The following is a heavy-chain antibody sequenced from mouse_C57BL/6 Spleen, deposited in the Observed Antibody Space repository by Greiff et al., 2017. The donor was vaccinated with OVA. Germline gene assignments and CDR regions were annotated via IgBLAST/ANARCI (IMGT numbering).Heavy chain of an antibody. D-gene: IGHD4-1*01. CDR1: GYSITSDY. Sequence: EVKLMESGPGLAKPSQTLSLTCSVTGYSITSDYWNWIRKFPGNKLEYMGYISYSGSTYYNPSLKSRISITRDTSKNQYYLQLNSVTTEDTATYYCASGDLTGTRAMDYWGQGTSVTVSS. J-gene: IGHJ4*01. CDR3: ASGDLTGTRAMDY. V-gene: IGHV3-8*01. CDR2: ISYSGST.